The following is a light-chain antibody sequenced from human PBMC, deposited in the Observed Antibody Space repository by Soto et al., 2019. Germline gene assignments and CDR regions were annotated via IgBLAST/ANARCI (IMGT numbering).Light chain of an antibody. CDR2: AAS. CDR3: QQLNTYLT. Sequence: IQLTQSPSSLSASVGDRVTITCRASQGIYNYVARYQQKPGKAPTLLIYAASTLQSGVPSRFSGSGSGTDFTLTISSLQPEDFATYYCQQLNTYLTFGGGTKVDIK. J-gene: IGKJ4*01. V-gene: IGKV1-9*01. CDR1: QGIYNY.